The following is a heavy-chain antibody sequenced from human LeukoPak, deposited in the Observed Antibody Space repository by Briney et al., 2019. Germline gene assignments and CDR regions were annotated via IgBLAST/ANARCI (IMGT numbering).Heavy chain of an antibody. V-gene: IGHV3-72*01. J-gene: IGHJ4*02. CDR3: ASIRGTIGY. D-gene: IGHD1-26*01. CDR1: GFTFSDHF. Sequence: PGGSLRLSCAASGFTFSDHFMDWVRQAPGKGLEWVGRIKNKANSYITQYAASMEGRFTISRDDSKNSLYLQMSSLKTEDTAMYYCASIRGTIGYWGQGTVVTVSS. CDR2: IKNKANSYIT.